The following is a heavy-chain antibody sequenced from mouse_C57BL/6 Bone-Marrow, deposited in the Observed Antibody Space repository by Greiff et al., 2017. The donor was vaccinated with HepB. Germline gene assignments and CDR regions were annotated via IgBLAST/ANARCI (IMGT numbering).Heavy chain of an antibody. D-gene: IGHD3-2*02. V-gene: IGHV1-55*01. CDR1: GYTFTSYW. J-gene: IGHJ3*01. CDR3: ARTRETAQATFAY. Sequence: VQLQQPGAELVKPGASVKMSCKASGYTFTSYWITWVKQRPGQGLEWIGDIYPGSGSTNYNEKFKSKATLTVDTSSSTAYMQLSSLTSEDSAVYYCARTRETAQATFAYWGQGTLVTVSA. CDR2: IYPGSGST.